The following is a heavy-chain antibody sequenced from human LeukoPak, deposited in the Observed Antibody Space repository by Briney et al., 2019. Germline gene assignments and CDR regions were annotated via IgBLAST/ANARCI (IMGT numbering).Heavy chain of an antibody. CDR2: ISGSGGST. Sequence: PGGTLRLSCAASGFTFSSYGMSWVRQAPGKGLEWVSAISGSGGSTYYADSVKGRFTTSRDNSKNTLYLQMNSLRAEDTAVYYCAKTRYGSGNFDYWGQGTLVTVSS. V-gene: IGHV3-23*01. CDR1: GFTFSSYG. CDR3: AKTRYGSGNFDY. D-gene: IGHD3-10*01. J-gene: IGHJ4*02.